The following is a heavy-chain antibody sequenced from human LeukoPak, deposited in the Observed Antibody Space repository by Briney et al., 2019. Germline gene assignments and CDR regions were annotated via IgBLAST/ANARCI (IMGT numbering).Heavy chain of an antibody. D-gene: IGHD1-26*01. Sequence: ASVKVSCKASGYTLTSYGISWVRQAPGQGFEWMGWISAYNGNTNYAQKLQGRVTMTTDTSTSTAYMELRSLRSDDTAVYYCARGSGVGATGYFDYWGQGTLVTVSS. J-gene: IGHJ4*02. CDR2: ISAYNGNT. CDR1: GYTLTSYG. CDR3: ARGSGVGATGYFDY. V-gene: IGHV1-18*01.